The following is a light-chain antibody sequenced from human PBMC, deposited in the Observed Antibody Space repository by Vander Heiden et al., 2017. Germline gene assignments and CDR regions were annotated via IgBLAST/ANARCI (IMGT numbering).Light chain of an antibody. V-gene: IGKV3-15*01. CDR2: GAS. CDR1: QSVSSN. J-gene: IGKJ4*01. CDR3: QQYNNWPPLT. Sequence: ELVLTQFPSTLSVSPGERATLSCRASQSVSSNLAWYQQKPGQAPRLLIYGASTRATGIPARFSGSGSGTEFTLTISSLQSEDFAVYYCQQYNNWPPLTFGGGTKVEIK.